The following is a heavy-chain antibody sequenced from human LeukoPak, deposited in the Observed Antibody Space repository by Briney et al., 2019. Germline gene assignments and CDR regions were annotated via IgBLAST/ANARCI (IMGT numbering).Heavy chain of an antibody. J-gene: IGHJ4*02. Sequence: GGSLRLSCAASGFTFISYEMNWVRQAPGKGLEWVSYISSGSTIYYADSVKGRFTISRDNAKNSLYLQMNSLRAEDTAVYYCARALPSKLYYFDYWGQGTLVTVSS. V-gene: IGHV3-48*03. D-gene: IGHD2-2*01. CDR3: ARALPSKLYYFDY. CDR2: ISSGSTI. CDR1: GFTFISYE.